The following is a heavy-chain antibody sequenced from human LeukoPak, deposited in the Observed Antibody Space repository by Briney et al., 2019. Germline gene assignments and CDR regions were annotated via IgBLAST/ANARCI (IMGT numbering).Heavy chain of an antibody. D-gene: IGHD3-22*01. V-gene: IGHV4-59*01. CDR1: GGSISSYY. CDR3: AREQGIYYYDSSGFDY. CDR2: IYYSGST. J-gene: IGHJ4*02. Sequence: SETLSLTCTVSGGSISSYYWSWIRQPPGKGLEWIGYIYYSGSTNYNPSLKSRVTMSVDTSKNQFSLKLSSVTAADTAVYYCAREQGIYYYDSSGFDYWGQGTLVTVSS.